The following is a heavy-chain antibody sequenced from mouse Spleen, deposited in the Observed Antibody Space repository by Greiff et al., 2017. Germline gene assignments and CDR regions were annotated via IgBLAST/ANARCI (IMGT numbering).Heavy chain of an antibody. CDR1: GFTFSSYT. Sequence: EVQVVESGGGLVKPGGSLKLSCAASGFTFSSYTMSWVRQTPEKRLEWVATISSGGSYTYYPDSVKGRFTISRANAKNTLYLQMSSLKSEDTAMYFCTREGRSSGDFDYWGQGTTLPVSS. V-gene: IGHV5-6-4*01. D-gene: IGHD1-1*01. CDR2: ISSGGSYT. CDR3: TREGRSSGDFDY. J-gene: IGHJ2*01.